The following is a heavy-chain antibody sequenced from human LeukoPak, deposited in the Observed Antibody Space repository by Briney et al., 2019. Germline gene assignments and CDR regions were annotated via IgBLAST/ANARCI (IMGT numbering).Heavy chain of an antibody. Sequence: PGGSLRLSCAASGFTFSSYVMGWVRQAPGKGLEWVSGISGSGGSTYYADSVKGRFTISRDNSKNTLYLQMNTLRVEDTAVYYCAKGGMVRGEYDYWGQGTLGTVSS. CDR3: AKGGMVRGEYDY. CDR2: ISGSGGST. V-gene: IGHV3-23*01. CDR1: GFTFSSYV. J-gene: IGHJ4*02. D-gene: IGHD3-10*01.